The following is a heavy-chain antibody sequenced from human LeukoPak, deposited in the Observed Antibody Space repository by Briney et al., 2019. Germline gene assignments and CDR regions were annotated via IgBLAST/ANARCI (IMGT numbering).Heavy chain of an antibody. Sequence: GESLKISCKGSGYSFTSYWIGWVRQMPGKGLEWMGIIYPDDSDTRYSPSFQGQVTISANRSISTAYLQWSSLKASDTAMYYCARERSSQGYFDFWGQGTLVTVYS. J-gene: IGHJ4*02. V-gene: IGHV5-51*01. CDR3: ARERSSQGYFDF. D-gene: IGHD6-6*01. CDR2: IYPDDSDT. CDR1: GYSFTSYW.